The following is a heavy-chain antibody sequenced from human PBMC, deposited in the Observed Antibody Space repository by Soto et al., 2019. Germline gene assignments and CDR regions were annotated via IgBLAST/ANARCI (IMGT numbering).Heavy chain of an antibody. Sequence: EVQLLESGGNLVQPGGSLRLSSATSGFTFSSYVMSWDRQAPGKGLEWVSTISGSGASIYDADSVKGRFTISRDNSKNTVYLQMNSLRAEDTAVYYCAKDALGSCAGGTCYGSDYWGQGTLVTVSS. CDR3: AKDALGSCAGGTCYGSDY. CDR2: ISGSGASI. CDR1: GFTFSSYV. J-gene: IGHJ4*02. V-gene: IGHV3-23*01. D-gene: IGHD2-15*01.